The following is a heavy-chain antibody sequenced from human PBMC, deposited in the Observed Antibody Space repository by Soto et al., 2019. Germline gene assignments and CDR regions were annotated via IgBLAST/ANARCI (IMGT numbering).Heavy chain of an antibody. V-gene: IGHV1-46*03. CDR1: GYTFTSYA. CDR2: INPSGGST. CDR3: ARDSNDGDSVDY. J-gene: IGHJ4*02. D-gene: IGHD4-17*01. Sequence: ASVKVSCKASGYTFTSYAMHWVRQAPGQRLEWMGIINPSGGSTSYAQKSQGRVTMTWDTSTSTVYMELSSLRSEDTAVYYCARDSNDGDSVDYWGQGTLVTVS.